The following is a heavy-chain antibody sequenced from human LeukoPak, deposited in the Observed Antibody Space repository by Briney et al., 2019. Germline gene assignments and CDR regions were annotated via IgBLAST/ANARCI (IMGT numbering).Heavy chain of an antibody. CDR1: GGTFSSYA. CDR2: IIRIFGTA. CDR3: ALGYCSTTSCPPPYYYMDV. D-gene: IGHD2-2*01. V-gene: IGHV1-69*05. Sequence: GASVKVSCEASGGTFSSYAISWVRQAPGQGLEWMGWIIRIFGTANYAQKFQGRVTITTDESTSTAYMELSNLRSEDTAVYYCALGYCSTTSCPPPYYYMDVWGKGTTVTVSS. J-gene: IGHJ6*03.